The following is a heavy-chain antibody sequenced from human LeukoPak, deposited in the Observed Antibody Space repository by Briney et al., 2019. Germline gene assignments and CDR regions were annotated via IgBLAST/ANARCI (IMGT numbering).Heavy chain of an antibody. CDR1: GFTFSSYA. V-gene: IGHV3-64D*06. Sequence: GGSLRLSCAASGFTFSSYAMSWVRQAPGKGLEYVSAISSNGGSTYYADPVKGRFTISRDNSKNTLYLQMSSLRAEDTAVYYCVKGSYWWLVTNFDYWGQGTLVTVSS. CDR2: ISSNGGST. CDR3: VKGSYWWLVTNFDY. J-gene: IGHJ4*02. D-gene: IGHD2-8*02.